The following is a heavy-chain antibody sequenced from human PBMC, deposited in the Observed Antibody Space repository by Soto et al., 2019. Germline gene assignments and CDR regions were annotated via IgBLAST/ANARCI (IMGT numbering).Heavy chain of an antibody. V-gene: IGHV3-23*01. D-gene: IGHD3-10*01. Sequence: PGWSLRLSCAASGLTFSDYGMSLVRQAPGKGLEWVSRISASGGSTYYADSVKGRFTISRDNSKNTVYLQMDSLRVEDTAVYYCARYGLNGAGLLPLWAVTHWGKGTLVTVSS. CDR1: GLTFSDYG. J-gene: IGHJ4*02. CDR2: ISASGGST. CDR3: ARYGLNGAGLLPLWAVTH.